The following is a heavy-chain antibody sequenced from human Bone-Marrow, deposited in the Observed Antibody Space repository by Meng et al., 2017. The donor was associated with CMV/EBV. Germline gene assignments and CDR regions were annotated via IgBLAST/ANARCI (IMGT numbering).Heavy chain of an antibody. Sequence: SETLSLTCTVSGDSVSSGNYYWSWIRQPPGKGLEWIGYIYSSGSTNYNPSLKSRVTISVDTSKNRFSLRLSSVTAADTAVYYCARAIPYCTSNSCHKRWFDPWGQGAFVTVSS. D-gene: IGHD2-2*02. V-gene: IGHV4-61*01. CDR1: GDSVSSGNYY. J-gene: IGHJ5*02. CDR3: ARAIPYCTSNSCHKRWFDP. CDR2: IYSSGST.